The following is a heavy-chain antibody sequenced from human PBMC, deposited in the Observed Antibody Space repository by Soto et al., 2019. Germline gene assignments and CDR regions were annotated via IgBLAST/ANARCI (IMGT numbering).Heavy chain of an antibody. CDR2: IYYSGST. Sequence: SETLSLTCTVSGGSISSYYWSWIRQPPGKGLEWIGYIYYSGSTNYNPSLKSRVTISVDTSKNQFSLKLSSVTAADTAVYYCAREPQQPLRYCSGGSRYKSTSWFDPSGQGTLVTVSS. J-gene: IGHJ5*02. V-gene: IGHV4-59*01. CDR3: AREPQQPLRYCSGGSRYKSTSWFDP. CDR1: GGSISSYY. D-gene: IGHD2-15*01.